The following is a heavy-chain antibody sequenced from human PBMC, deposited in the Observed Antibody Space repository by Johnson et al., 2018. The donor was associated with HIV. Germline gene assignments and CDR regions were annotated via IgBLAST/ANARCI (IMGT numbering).Heavy chain of an antibody. D-gene: IGHD5-18*01. CDR2: ISYDGSNK. J-gene: IGHJ3*02. CDR1: GFTFSSYA. CDR3: ARDRSWIQLWFDAFDI. Sequence: QVQLVESGGGVVQPGRSLRLSCAASGFTFSSYAMHWVRQAPGKGLEWVAVISYDGSNKYYADSVKGRFTISRDNSKNTLYLQMNSLRAEDTAVYYCARDRSWIQLWFDAFDIWGQGTMVTVSS. V-gene: IGHV3-30-3*01.